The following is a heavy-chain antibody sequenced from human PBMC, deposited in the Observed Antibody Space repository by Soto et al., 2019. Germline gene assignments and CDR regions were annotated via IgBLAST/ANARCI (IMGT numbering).Heavy chain of an antibody. D-gene: IGHD6-13*01. CDR3: ARLYSSSWYSHYYYYYGMDV. CDR1: GGSISSSSYY. CDR2: IYYSGST. V-gene: IGHV4-39*01. J-gene: IGHJ6*02. Sequence: SETLSLTCTVSGGSISSSSYYWVWMRQPPGKGLEWIGSIYYSGSTYYNPSLKSRVTISVDTSKNQFSLKLSSVTAADTAVYYCARLYSSSWYSHYYYYYGMDVWGQGTTVTVSS.